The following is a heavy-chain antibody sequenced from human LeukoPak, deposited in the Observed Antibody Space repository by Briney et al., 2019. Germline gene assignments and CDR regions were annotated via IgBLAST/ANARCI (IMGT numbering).Heavy chain of an antibody. D-gene: IGHD2-8*01. CDR1: GFTFSSYA. V-gene: IGHV3-23*01. Sequence: GGSLRLSCAASGFTFSSYAMSWVRQAPGKGLEWVSAISGSGGSTYYAGSVKGRFTISRDNAKNTLYLQMNSLRAEDTAVYYCVRALMGTEDFWGQGTLVTVSS. CDR2: ISGSGGST. CDR3: VRALMGTEDF. J-gene: IGHJ4*02.